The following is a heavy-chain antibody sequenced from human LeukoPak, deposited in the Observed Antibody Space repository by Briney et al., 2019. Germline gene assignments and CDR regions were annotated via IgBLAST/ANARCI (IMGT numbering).Heavy chain of an antibody. CDR1: GFTFNAFG. CDR3: ARFRTWGDKAFDY. CDR2: IGTTSGAI. D-gene: IGHD2-21*02. V-gene: IGHV3-48*01. Sequence: EPGGSLRLSCAASGFTFNAFGMNWVRQAPGKGLEWVSYIGTTSGAIYYADSAKGRFTISRDSAKNSLYLQMNSLRAEDTAVYYCARFRTWGDKAFDYWGRGTLVTVSS. J-gene: IGHJ4*02.